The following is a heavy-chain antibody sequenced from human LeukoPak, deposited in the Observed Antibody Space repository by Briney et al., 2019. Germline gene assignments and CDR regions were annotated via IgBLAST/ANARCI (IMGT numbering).Heavy chain of an antibody. CDR2: ISYDGSNK. J-gene: IGHJ4*02. CDR1: GFTFSSYA. Sequence: GGSLRLSCAASGFTFSSYAMHWVRQAPGKGLEWVAVISYDGSNKYYADSVKGRFTISRDNSKNTLYLQMNSLRAEDTAVYYCARPGLGDYGDYFDYWGQGTLVTVSS. CDR3: ARPGLGDYGDYFDY. D-gene: IGHD4-17*01. V-gene: IGHV3-30*04.